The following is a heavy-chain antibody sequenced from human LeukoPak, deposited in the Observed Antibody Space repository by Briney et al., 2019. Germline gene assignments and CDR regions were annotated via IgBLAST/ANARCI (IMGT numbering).Heavy chain of an antibody. CDR1: GYTFTGYY. CDR3: AREGVDWNHSVYYFDY. D-gene: IGHD1-1*01. V-gene: IGHV1-2*02. J-gene: IGHJ4*02. Sequence: ASVKVSCKASGYTFTGYYMHWVRQAPGQGLEWMGWINPNSGGTNYAQKFQGRVTMTRDTSISTAYMELSRLRSDDTAVYYCAREGVDWNHSVYYFDYWGQGTWSPSPQ. CDR2: INPNSGGT.